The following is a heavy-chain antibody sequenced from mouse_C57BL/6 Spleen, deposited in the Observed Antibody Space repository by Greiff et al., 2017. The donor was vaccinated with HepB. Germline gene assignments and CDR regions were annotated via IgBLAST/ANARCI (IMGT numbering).Heavy chain of an antibody. CDR3: ASYSNLYYAMDY. V-gene: IGHV1-52*01. CDR1: GYTFPSYW. CDR2: IDPSDSET. Sequence: VQLQQPGAELVRPGSSVKLSCKASGYTFPSYWMHWVKQRPIQGLEWIGNIDPSDSETHYNQKFKDKATLTVDKSSSTAYMQLSSLTSEDSAVYYCASYSNLYYAMDYWGQGTSVTVSS. J-gene: IGHJ4*01. D-gene: IGHD2-5*01.